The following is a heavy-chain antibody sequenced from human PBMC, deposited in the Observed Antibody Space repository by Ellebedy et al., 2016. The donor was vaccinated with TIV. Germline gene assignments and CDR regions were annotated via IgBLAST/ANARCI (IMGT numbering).Heavy chain of an antibody. Sequence: AASVKVSCKASGYTFTNYGISWVRQAPGQGLEWMGWISGYDGDTKYVQSLQDRVTMTTDTSTSSGYMELRSLRSDDTAVYFCATGRSMIRGFDYWGQGTLVTVSS. CDR1: GYTFTNYG. CDR2: ISGYDGDT. D-gene: IGHD3-10*01. J-gene: IGHJ4*02. V-gene: IGHV1-18*04. CDR3: ATGRSMIRGFDY.